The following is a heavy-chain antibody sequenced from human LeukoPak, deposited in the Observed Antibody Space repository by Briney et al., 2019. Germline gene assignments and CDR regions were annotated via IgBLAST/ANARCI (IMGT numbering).Heavy chain of an antibody. CDR1: GFTFSSYA. J-gene: IGHJ4*02. Sequence: PGGSLRLSCAASGFTFSSYAMSWVRQAPGKGLEWVSAISGSGGSTYYADSVKGRFTISRDNSKNTLYLQMNSLRAEDTAVYYCAKDNDSGSCFVRQHDYWGQGTLVTVSS. CDR2: ISGSGGST. V-gene: IGHV3-23*01. CDR3: AKDNDSGSCFVRQHDY. D-gene: IGHD1-26*01.